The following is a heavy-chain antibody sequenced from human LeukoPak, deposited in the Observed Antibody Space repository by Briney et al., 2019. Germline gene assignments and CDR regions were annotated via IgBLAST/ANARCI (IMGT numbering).Heavy chain of an antibody. CDR2: IYYSGST. CDR1: GGSISSSSYY. V-gene: IGHV4-39*02. Sequence: PSETLSLTCTVSGGSISSSSYYWGWIRQPPGKGLEWIGSIYYSGSTYYNPSLKSRVTISVDTSKNQFSLKLSSVTAADTAVYYCARDSCGGDCYQGLDAFDIWGQGTMVTVSS. J-gene: IGHJ3*02. CDR3: ARDSCGGDCYQGLDAFDI. D-gene: IGHD2-21*01.